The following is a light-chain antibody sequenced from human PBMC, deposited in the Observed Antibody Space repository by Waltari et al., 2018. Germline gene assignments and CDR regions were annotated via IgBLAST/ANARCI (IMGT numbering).Light chain of an antibody. CDR2: SAS. CDR3: QQLHSPGYT. V-gene: IGKV1-9*01. CDR1: QGISNY. Sequence: IQLTQSPSSLSASVGDRVTITCRASQGISNYLAWYQQTPGKVPKLLIHSASTLQSGVPSWFSGSGSGTDFTLTISSLQPEDFATYYCQQLHSPGYTFGQGTKLEIK. J-gene: IGKJ2*01.